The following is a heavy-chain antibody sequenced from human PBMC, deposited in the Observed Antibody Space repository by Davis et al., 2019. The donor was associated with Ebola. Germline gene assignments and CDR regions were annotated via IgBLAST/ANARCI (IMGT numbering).Heavy chain of an antibody. CDR1: GYTFTGYY. J-gene: IGHJ6*02. D-gene: IGHD6-6*01. CDR3: ARGRPVSSSSSWGIYYYYYGMDV. CDR2: INPNSGGT. Sequence: ASVKVSCKASGYTFTGYYMHWVRQAPGQRLEWMGWINPNSGGTNYAQKFQGWVTMTRDTSISTAYMELSRLGSDDTAVYYCARGRPVSSSSSWGIYYYYYGMDVWGQGTTVTVSS. V-gene: IGHV1-2*04.